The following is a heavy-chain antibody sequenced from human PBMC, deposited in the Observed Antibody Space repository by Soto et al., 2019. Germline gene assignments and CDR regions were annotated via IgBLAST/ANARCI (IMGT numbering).Heavy chain of an antibody. CDR3: AREFGGYCSGGSCYSVGYFDY. CDR2: IKQDGSEK. CDR1: GFTFSSYW. Sequence: EVQLVESGGGLVQPGGSLRLSCAASGFTFSSYWMSWVRQAPGKGLEWVANIKQDGSEKYYVDSVKGRFTISRDNAKNSLYLQMNSLRAEDTAVYYCAREFGGYCSGGSCYSVGYFDYWGQGTLVTVSP. J-gene: IGHJ4*02. V-gene: IGHV3-7*01. D-gene: IGHD2-15*01.